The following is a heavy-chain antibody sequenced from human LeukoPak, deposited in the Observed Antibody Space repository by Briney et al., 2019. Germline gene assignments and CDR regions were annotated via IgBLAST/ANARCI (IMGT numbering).Heavy chain of an antibody. D-gene: IGHD3-10*01. CDR1: GFTFSDYW. Sequence: GGSLRLSCVASGFTFSDYWMSWVRQAPGKGLEWVANIKQDGSEKESVDSVKGRFTISRDNAKNSLYLQMNSLRADDTAVYYCARDSVGFDYWGQGTLVTVSS. CDR3: ARDSVGFDY. V-gene: IGHV3-7*01. J-gene: IGHJ4*02. CDR2: IKQDGSEK.